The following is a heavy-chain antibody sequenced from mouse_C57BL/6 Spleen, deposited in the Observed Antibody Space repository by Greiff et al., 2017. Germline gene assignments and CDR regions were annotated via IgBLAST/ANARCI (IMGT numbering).Heavy chain of an antibody. D-gene: IGHD2-4*01. CDR3: ARPSYDHDGGYAMDD. CDR2: IYPGSGST. CDR1: GYTFTSYW. J-gene: IGHJ4*01. Sequence: VQLQQPGAELVKPGASVKMSCKASGYTFTSYWITWVKQRPGQGLEWIGDIYPGSGSTNYNEKFKSKATLTVDTSSSTAYMQLSSLTSEDSAVXYCARPSYDHDGGYAMDDWGQGTSVTVSS. V-gene: IGHV1-55*01.